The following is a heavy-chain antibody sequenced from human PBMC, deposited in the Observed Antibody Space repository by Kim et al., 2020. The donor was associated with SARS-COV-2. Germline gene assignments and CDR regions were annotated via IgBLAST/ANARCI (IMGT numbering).Heavy chain of an antibody. CDR3: ASCTSCYGGYYYYYGMDV. D-gene: IGHD2-2*01. CDR2: IYYSGST. J-gene: IGHJ6*02. V-gene: IGHV4-59*13. CDR1: GGSISSYY. Sequence: SETLSLTCTVSGGSISSYYWSWIRQPPGKGLEWIGYIYYSGSTNYNPSLKSRVTISVDTSKNQFSLKLSSVTAADTAVYYCASCTSCYGGYYYYYGMDVWGQGTTVTVSS.